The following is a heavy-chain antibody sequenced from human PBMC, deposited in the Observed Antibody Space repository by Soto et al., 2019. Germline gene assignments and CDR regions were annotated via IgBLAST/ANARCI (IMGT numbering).Heavy chain of an antibody. V-gene: IGHV3-23*01. Sequence: EVQLLESGGGMVEPRGSLKLSCAASGFSFGPNVITWVPQPQGRGLEWVSGIGGSGGRVYSTDSVKGRFTISRDNSRNTLYLQMNSLRAEDTAIYYCAMTRLYDTGTNDYHRDALDIWGQGTQVTVSS. CDR3: AMTRLYDTGTNDYHRDALDI. CDR1: GFSFGPNV. J-gene: IGHJ3*02. CDR2: IGGSGGRV. D-gene: IGHD3-22*01.